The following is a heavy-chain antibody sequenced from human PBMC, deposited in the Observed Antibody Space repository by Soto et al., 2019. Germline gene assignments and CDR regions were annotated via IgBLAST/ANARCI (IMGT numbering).Heavy chain of an antibody. CDR2: IWYDGSNK. CDR3: ARVWRGDYYYYYMDV. CDR1: GFTFSNYA. D-gene: IGHD3-3*01. V-gene: IGHV3-33*08. Sequence: GGSLRLSCAASGFTFSNYAMSWVRQAPGKGLEWVAVIWYDGSNKYYADSVKGRFTISRDNSKNTLYLQMNSLRAEDTAVYYCARVWRGDYYYYYMDVWGKGTTVTVSS. J-gene: IGHJ6*03.